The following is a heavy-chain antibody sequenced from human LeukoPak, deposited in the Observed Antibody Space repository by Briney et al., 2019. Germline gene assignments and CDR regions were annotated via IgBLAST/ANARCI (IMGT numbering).Heavy chain of an antibody. J-gene: IGHJ3*02. D-gene: IGHD2-2*01. V-gene: IGHV4-30-2*01. CDR2: IYHSGST. CDR3: ARAVLGYCSSTSCYAFDI. Sequence: SQTLSLTCAVSGGSISSGGYSWSWIRQPPGKGLEWIGYIYHSGSTYYNPSLKSRVTISVDRSKNQFSLKLSSVTAADTAVYYCARAVLGYCSSTSCYAFDIWGQGTMVTVSS. CDR1: GGSISSGGYS.